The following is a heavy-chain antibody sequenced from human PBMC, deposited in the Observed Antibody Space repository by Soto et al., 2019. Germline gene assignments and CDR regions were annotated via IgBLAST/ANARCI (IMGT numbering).Heavy chain of an antibody. Sequence: EVQVVESGGGLVQPGGSLRLSCSFTCSMYSMNWVRQAPGTGLEWVASISSGGSYIKYADSVKGRFTISRDNAKNSVSMQMNSLRVDDTAVYFCARDQGGSYDSWFDPWGQGTLVTVSS. J-gene: IGHJ5*02. D-gene: IGHD1-26*01. V-gene: IGHV3-21*01. CDR2: ISSGGSYI. CDR1: FTCSMYS. CDR3: ARDQGGSYDSWFDP.